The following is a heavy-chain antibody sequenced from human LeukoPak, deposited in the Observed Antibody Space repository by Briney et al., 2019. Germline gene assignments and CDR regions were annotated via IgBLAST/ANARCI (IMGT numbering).Heavy chain of an antibody. CDR2: IYYSGST. J-gene: IGHJ5*02. V-gene: IGHV4-39*07. CDR1: GGSISSSSYY. Sequence: KPSETLSLTCTVSGGSISSSSYYWGWIRQPPGKGLEWIGSIYYSGSTYYNPSLKSRVTISVDTSKNQFSLKLSSVTAADTAVYYCARDQRHRVVTAISGAPPFDPWGQGTLVTVSS. D-gene: IGHD2-21*02. CDR3: ARDQRHRVVTAISGAPPFDP.